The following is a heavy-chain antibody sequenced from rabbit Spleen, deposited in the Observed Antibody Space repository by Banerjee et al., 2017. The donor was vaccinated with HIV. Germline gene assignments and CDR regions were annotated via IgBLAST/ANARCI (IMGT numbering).Heavy chain of an antibody. J-gene: IGHJ4*01. Sequence: QEQLVESGGGLVQPGGSLKLSCKGSGFDFSSYGVSWVRQAPGKGLEWIGYIDPVFGTTSYASWVNGRFTISSHNAQNTLYLQLNSLTAADTATYFCARERDWTGGDGGYAYADLWGPGTLVTVS. CDR2: IDPVFGTT. D-gene: IGHD6-1*01. CDR3: ARERDWTGGDGGYAYADL. CDR1: GFDFSSYG. V-gene: IGHV1S47*01.